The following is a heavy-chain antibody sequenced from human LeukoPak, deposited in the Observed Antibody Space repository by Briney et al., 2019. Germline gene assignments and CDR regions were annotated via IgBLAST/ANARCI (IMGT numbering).Heavy chain of an antibody. J-gene: IGHJ4*02. D-gene: IGHD2-2*01. CDR2: IWYDGSKN. Sequence: PGGSLRLSCAASGFTFSGYGMHWVRQAPGKGLEWVALIWYDGSKNYYGESVKGRFTISRDNVQNTLHLQMNSLRAEDTAVYYCARVATSSLDYWGQGTLVTVSS. V-gene: IGHV3-33*01. CDR1: GFTFSGYG. CDR3: ARVATSSLDY.